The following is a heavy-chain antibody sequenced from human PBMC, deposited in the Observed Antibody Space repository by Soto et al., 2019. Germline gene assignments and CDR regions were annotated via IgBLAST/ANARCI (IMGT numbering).Heavy chain of an antibody. CDR1: GYTFIGYH. D-gene: IGHD2-15*01. V-gene: IGHV1-2*04. Sequence: ASVKVSCKASGYTFIGYHIHWVRQAPGQGLEWMGSIKPNTGGTNYAQKFQGWVTMTRDTALNTAYMELSSLRSNDTAMYYCARASTDPTGWYYLDEWGQGTPVTVSS. J-gene: IGHJ4*02. CDR2: IKPNTGGT. CDR3: ARASTDPTGWYYLDE.